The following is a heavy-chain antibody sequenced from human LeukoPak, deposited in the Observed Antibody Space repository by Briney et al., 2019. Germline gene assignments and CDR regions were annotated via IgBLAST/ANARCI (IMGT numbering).Heavy chain of an antibody. D-gene: IGHD4-17*01. J-gene: IGHJ4*02. V-gene: IGHV3-30*18. CDR1: GFTFSSYS. Sequence: GGSLRLSCAASGFTFSSYSLHWVRQAPGKGLEWVAVISYDGSNKYYADSVKGRFTISRDNSKNPLYLQMNSLRAEDTAVYYCAKDQGTVTMDYWGQGTLVTVSS. CDR2: ISYDGSNK. CDR3: AKDQGTVTMDY.